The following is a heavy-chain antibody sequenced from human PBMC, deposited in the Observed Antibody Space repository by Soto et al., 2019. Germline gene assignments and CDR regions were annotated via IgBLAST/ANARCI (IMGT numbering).Heavy chain of an antibody. V-gene: IGHV3-33*03. D-gene: IGHD2-21*02. CDR3: AIDSCAGDGGGPEF. Sequence: QVQLVESGGGVVQPGRSLRLSCSASGFTFTSYGMHWVRQAPGKGLEWVAVIWADGSGKYYADSVKGRFTLSRDNSKNTLFLQMNSLGAEDRAVYFCAIDSCAGDGGGPEFWGKGHLFTVSS. CDR2: IWADGSGK. J-gene: IGHJ4*02. CDR1: GFTFTSYG.